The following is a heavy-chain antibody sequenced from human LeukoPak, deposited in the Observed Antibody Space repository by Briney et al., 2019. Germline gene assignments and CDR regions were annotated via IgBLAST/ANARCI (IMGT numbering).Heavy chain of an antibody. CDR3: ARHMTIVLMVYAQPPNDAFDI. Sequence: PGGSLRLSCAVSGLTFSSHVMHWVRQAPGKGLEWVAFIPSDGSDRYYADSVKGRFTISRDNSQNTVYLQMNRLTTDDTAVYYCARHMTIVLMVYAQPPNDAFDIWGQGTMVTVSS. D-gene: IGHD2-8*01. V-gene: IGHV3-30*02. CDR2: IPSDGSDR. CDR1: GLTFSSHV. J-gene: IGHJ3*02.